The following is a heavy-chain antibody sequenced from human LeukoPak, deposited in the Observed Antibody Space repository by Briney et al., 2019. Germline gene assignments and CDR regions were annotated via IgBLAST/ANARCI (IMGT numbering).Heavy chain of an antibody. J-gene: IGHJ4*02. V-gene: IGHV3-11*01. CDR2: ISSSGSTI. Sequence: GGSLRLSCAASGFTFSDYYMSWIRQAPGKGLEWVSYISSSGSTIYYADSVKGRFTISRDNSKNTLYLQMNSLRAEDTAVYYCAKGPYSYAYYFDYWGQGTLVTVSS. CDR1: GFTFSDYY. CDR3: AKGPYSYAYYFDY. D-gene: IGHD5-18*01.